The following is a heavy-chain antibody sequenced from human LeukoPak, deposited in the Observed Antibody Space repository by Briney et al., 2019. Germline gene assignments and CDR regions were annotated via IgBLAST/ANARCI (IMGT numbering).Heavy chain of an antibody. V-gene: IGHV4-34*01. D-gene: IGHD5-24*01. CDR3: ARGATISETGYFDF. Sequence: PSETLSLTCAVYGGSFSRYYWSWIRQSPGKGLEWIAEIDHRGDTNYNPAVKSRVTISVDTSKNQFSLKVRSLSAADTAVYYCARGATISETGYFDFWGQGTLVTVSS. CDR2: IDHRGDT. J-gene: IGHJ4*03. CDR1: GGSFSRYY.